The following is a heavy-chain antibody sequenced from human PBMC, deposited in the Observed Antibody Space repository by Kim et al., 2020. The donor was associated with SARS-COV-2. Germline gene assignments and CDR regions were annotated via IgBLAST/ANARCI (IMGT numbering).Heavy chain of an antibody. D-gene: IGHD3-3*01. CDR2: IYYRGST. CDR1: GGSINSGGYY. CDR3: ARLLWSGFVNFDY. J-gene: IGHJ4*02. V-gene: IGHV4-31*03. Sequence: SETLSLTCTVSGGSINSGGYYWSWIRQHPGEGLEWIGYIYYRGSTSYNPSLKSRTTISVDTSKNQFSLRLNSVTAADTAVYYCARLLWSGFVNFDYWGQGILVTVSS.